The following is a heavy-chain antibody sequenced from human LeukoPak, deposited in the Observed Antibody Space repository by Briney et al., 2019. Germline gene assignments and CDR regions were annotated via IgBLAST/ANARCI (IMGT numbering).Heavy chain of an antibody. J-gene: IGHJ5*02. D-gene: IGHD2-15*01. CDR3: AGEQCNGGSCYPAS. Sequence: SVTVSCKPSGGTFNNFAYSGVRQAPGQGLEWMGRIMPTLDLATYSQKWQGRVTINADKSTSTLYKELTTLKSEDTAVHFWAGEQCNGGSCYPASWGQGTLVTVSS. V-gene: IGHV1-69*04. CDR1: GGTFNNFA. CDR2: IMPTLDLA.